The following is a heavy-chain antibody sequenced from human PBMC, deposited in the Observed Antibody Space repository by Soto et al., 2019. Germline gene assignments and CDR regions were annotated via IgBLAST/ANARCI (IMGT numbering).Heavy chain of an antibody. CDR2: IDPSDSSA. V-gene: IGHV5-10-1*01. D-gene: IGHD2-15*01. J-gene: IGHJ5*01. CDR3: ATRFDEGGSCFES. Sequence: GESLKISCLGSGYTFINYWITWVRHMPGKGLERMGTIDPSDSSAVYSPSFQGHITISVDKSINTAYLHWSSLRASDTAIYYCATRFDEGGSCFESWRQGTQVTVSS. CDR1: GYTFINYW.